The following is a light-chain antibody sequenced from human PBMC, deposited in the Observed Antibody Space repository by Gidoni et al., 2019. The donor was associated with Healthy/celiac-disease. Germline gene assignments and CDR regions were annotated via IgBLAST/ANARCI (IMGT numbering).Light chain of an antibody. V-gene: IGKV1-39*01. CDR3: QESYRTPRT. Sequence: DIQMTQSPSSLSASVGDRVTITCRARQSISTFLNWYQQEPGKAPKLLIYAASRLQSGVPSRFSGRGAGTDFTLTISSLQPEDFATYYCQESYRTPRTFGPGTKVDIK. J-gene: IGKJ3*01. CDR1: QSISTF. CDR2: AAS.